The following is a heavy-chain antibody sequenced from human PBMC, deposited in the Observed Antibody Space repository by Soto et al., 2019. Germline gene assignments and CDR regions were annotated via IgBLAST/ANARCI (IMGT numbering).Heavy chain of an antibody. CDR2: IWPDGSNK. CDR3: AGFYVAAGAAPLEY. J-gene: IGHJ4*02. V-gene: IGHV3-33*01. Sequence: PGGSLRLSCAASGVIFSNFGMHWVRQAPGKGLEWVGIIWPDGSNKYYADSVEGRFTISRDNSKNTVYLQMNSLRGEDTGIYYCAGFYVAAGAAPLEYWGQGTLVTVSS. CDR1: GVIFSNFG. D-gene: IGHD1-26*01.